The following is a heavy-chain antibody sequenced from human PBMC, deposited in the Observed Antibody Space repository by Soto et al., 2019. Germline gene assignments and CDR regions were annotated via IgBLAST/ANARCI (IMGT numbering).Heavy chain of an antibody. CDR1: GFTLKSYW. Sequence: GGSLGLSCAASGFTLKSYWMHWVRQAPGKGLVWVSRINSDGSSTSYADSVKGRFTISRDNAKNTLYLQMNSLRAEDTAVYYSARVGPYYYDSSGYWDYYYYGMDVWGQGTTVTVSS. J-gene: IGHJ6*02. V-gene: IGHV3-74*01. CDR2: INSDGSST. CDR3: ARVGPYYYDSSGYWDYYYYGMDV. D-gene: IGHD3-22*01.